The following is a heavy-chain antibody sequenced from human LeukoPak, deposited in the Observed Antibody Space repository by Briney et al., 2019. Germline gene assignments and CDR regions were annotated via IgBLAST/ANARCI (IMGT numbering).Heavy chain of an antibody. D-gene: IGHD3-10*01. V-gene: IGHV1-69*04. CDR1: GGTFSSYA. CDR3: ARDSLLHYYGSGSYWDY. CDR2: IIPILGIA. Sequence: SVKVSCKASGGTFSSYAISWVRQAPGQGLEWMGRIIPILGIANYAQKFQGRVAITADKSTSTAYMELSSLRSEDTAVYYCARDSLLHYYGSGSYWDYWGQGTLVTVSS. J-gene: IGHJ4*02.